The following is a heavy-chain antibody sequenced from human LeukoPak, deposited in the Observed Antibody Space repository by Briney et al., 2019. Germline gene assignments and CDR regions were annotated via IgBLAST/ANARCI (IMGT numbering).Heavy chain of an antibody. D-gene: IGHD5-18*01. Sequence: PSETLSLTCTVSGGSISSSSNYWGWIRQPPGKGLEWIGSIYYSGSTYYNPSLKSRVTISVDTSKNQFSLKLSSVTAADTAVYYCASHAADTAMDPVDYWGQGTLVTVSS. CDR1: GGSISSSSNY. J-gene: IGHJ4*02. CDR2: IYYSGST. V-gene: IGHV4-39*01. CDR3: ASHAADTAMDPVDY.